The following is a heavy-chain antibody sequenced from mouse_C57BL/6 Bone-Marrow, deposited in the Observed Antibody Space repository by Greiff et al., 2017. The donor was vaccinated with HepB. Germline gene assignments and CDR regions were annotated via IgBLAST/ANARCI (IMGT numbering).Heavy chain of an antibody. V-gene: IGHV3-6*01. CDR3: AQFITGY. J-gene: IGHJ2*01. CDR2: ISYDGSN. CDR1: GYSITSGYY. D-gene: IGHD1-1*01. Sequence: VQLQQSGPGLVKPSQSLSLTCSVTGYSITSGYYWNWIRQFPGNKLEWMGYISYDGSNNYNPSLKNRISITRDTSKNQFFLKLNSVTTEDTATYYCAQFITGYWGQGTTLTVSS.